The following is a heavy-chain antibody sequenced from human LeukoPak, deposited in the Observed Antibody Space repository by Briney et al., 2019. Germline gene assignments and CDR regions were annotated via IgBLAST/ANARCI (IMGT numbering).Heavy chain of an antibody. V-gene: IGHV4-34*01. D-gene: IGHD3-22*01. CDR1: GGSFSGYY. CDR2: INHSGST. J-gene: IGHJ3*02. CDR3: ARGLLITMIVVVPRAFDI. Sequence: PSETLSLTCAVYGGSFSGYYWSWIRQPPGKGLEWIGEINHSGSTNYNPSLKSRVTISVDTSKNQFSLKLSSVTAADTAVYYCARGLLITMIVVVPRAFDIWGQGTIVTVSS.